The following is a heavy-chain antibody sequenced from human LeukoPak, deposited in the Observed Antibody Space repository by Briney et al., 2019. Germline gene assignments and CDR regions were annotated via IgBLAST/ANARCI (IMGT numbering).Heavy chain of an antibody. CDR1: GAPFRNYA. J-gene: IGHJ5*02. CDR3: ARADSSGYPAAP. Sequence: SAKVSCKASGAPFRNYALTWVRQAPGQGLEWMGRIVPFLDMTDYAQKFQGRVTFSADKSTSTAYMEVTSLRSDDTAVYYCARADSSGYPAAPWGQGTLVTVSS. D-gene: IGHD3-22*01. V-gene: IGHV1-69*04. CDR2: IVPFLDMT.